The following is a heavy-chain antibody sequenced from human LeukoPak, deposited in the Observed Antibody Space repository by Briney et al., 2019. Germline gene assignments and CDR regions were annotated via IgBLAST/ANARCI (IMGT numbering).Heavy chain of an antibody. Sequence: SVKVSCKASGGTFTSYAISWVRQAPGQGLEWMGRIIPIFGTANYAQKFQGRVTITTDESTSTAYMELSSLRSEDTAVYYCARSESGGIAAAGPLDYWGQGTLVTVSS. CDR2: IIPIFGTA. J-gene: IGHJ4*02. CDR1: GGTFTSYA. V-gene: IGHV1-69*05. D-gene: IGHD6-13*01. CDR3: ARSESGGIAAAGPLDY.